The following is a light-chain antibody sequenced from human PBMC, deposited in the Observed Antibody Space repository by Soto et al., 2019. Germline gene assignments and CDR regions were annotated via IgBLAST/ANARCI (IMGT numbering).Light chain of an antibody. J-gene: IGKJ2*01. V-gene: IGKV1-5*03. Sequence: DIQMTQSPSTLSASVGDRVTITCRASQSISSCLAWYQQKPGKAPKLRIYKAASLASGVASRFSISGSGTEVTLTISSAQPSDLATTYCQQYNSYPYTFGHGTKLDIK. CDR1: QSISSC. CDR3: QQYNSYPYT. CDR2: KAA.